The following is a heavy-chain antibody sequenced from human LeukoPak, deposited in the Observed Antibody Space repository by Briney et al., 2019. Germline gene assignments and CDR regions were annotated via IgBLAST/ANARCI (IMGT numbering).Heavy chain of an antibody. CDR1: GGSISSSSYY. V-gene: IGHV4-39*07. CDR2: IYYSGST. Sequence: SETLSLTCTVSGGSISSSSYYWGWLRQPPGKGREWIGSIYYSGSTYYNPSLKSRVTISVDTSKNQFSLKMSSATAADTAVYYCARDLYYDSSGYYPYWYYGMDVWGQGTTVTVS. CDR3: ARDLYYDSSGYYPYWYYGMDV. J-gene: IGHJ6*02. D-gene: IGHD3-22*01.